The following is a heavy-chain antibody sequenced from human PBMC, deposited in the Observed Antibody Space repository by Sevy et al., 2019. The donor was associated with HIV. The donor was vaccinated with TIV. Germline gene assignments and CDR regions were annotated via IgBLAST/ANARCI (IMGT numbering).Heavy chain of an antibody. CDR3: AKALLGYCSGGNCYEYSYGMDV. V-gene: IGHV3-30*18. CDR2: ISYDGGNK. J-gene: IGHJ6*02. D-gene: IGHD2-15*01. Sequence: GGSLRLSCAASGFTFSNSYMHWVRQAPGKGLEWVALISYDGGNKYYVDSVKGRFTISRDNSKKTLYLQMNSLKPEDTAVYYCAKALLGYCSGGNCYEYSYGMDVWGQGTTVTVSS. CDR1: GFTFSNSY.